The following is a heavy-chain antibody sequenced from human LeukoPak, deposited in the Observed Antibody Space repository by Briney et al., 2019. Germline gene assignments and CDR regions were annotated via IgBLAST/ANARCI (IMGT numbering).Heavy chain of an antibody. Sequence: PGGSLRLSCVVSGFTFNRCWMNWVRQAPGKGLEWVARINPDGRDTYYVDSVKGRFTISRDNAQNSMYLQMNSLRVEDTAVYYCAKGGDYYGSGSYYDYWGQGTLVTVSS. CDR2: INPDGRDT. CDR3: AKGGDYYGSGSYYDY. CDR1: GFTFNRCW. J-gene: IGHJ4*02. D-gene: IGHD3-10*01. V-gene: IGHV3-7*03.